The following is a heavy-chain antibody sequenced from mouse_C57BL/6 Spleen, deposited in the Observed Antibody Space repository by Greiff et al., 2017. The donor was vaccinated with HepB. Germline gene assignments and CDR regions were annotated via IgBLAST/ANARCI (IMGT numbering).Heavy chain of an antibody. Sequence: EVQLQQSGPGLVKPSQSLSLTCSVTGYSITSGYYWNWIRQFPGNKLEWMGYISYDGSNNYNPSLKNRISITRDTSKNQFFLKLNSVTTEDTATYYCAREGDGSSLDYYAMDYWSQGTSVTVSS. CDR1: GYSITSGYY. J-gene: IGHJ4*01. D-gene: IGHD1-1*01. CDR3: AREGDGSSLDYYAMDY. CDR2: ISYDGSN. V-gene: IGHV3-6*01.